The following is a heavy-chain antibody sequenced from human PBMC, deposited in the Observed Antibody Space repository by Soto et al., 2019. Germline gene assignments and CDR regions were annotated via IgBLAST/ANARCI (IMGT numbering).Heavy chain of an antibody. D-gene: IGHD3-16*01. CDR2: IWYDGSHK. Sequence: PGGSLRLSCAASGFTFTKFGMHWVRQAPGKGLEWVAIIWYDGSHKYYADTVKGRFTISKDKSKRTLFLQMNSLRVDDTAVYYCARDGWGSNWYFDLWGRGALVTVSS. J-gene: IGHJ2*01. CDR3: ARDGWGSNWYFDL. V-gene: IGHV3-30*02. CDR1: GFTFTKFG.